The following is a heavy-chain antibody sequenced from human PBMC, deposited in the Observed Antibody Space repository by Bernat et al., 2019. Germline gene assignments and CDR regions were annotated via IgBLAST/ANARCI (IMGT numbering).Heavy chain of an antibody. CDR1: GGSISSSSYY. CDR3: AGLVGSGWGYYFDY. J-gene: IGHJ4*02. CDR2: IYYSGST. V-gene: IGHV4-39*01. Sequence: QLQLQESGPGLVKPSETLSLTCTVSGGSISSSSYYWGWIRQPPGKGLEWIGSIYYSGSTYYNPSLKSRVTISVDTSKNQFSLKLSSVTAADTAVYYCAGLVGSGWGYYFDYWGQGTLVTVSS. D-gene: IGHD6-19*01.